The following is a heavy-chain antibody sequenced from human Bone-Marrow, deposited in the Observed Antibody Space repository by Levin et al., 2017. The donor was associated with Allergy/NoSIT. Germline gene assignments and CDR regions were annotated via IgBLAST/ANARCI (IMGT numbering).Heavy chain of an antibody. CDR3: TKATDLYNSGPFDY. CDR1: GFTLTKYA. CDR2: ISGGGDNT. J-gene: IGHJ4*02. Sequence: SCALSGFTLTKYAVSWVRRSPGKGLEWLSGISGGGDNTYYAESVKGRFTISRDNSKSTLYLQMNSLRVEDTALYYCTKATDLYNSGPFDYWGQGVTVIVSS. V-gene: IGHV3-23*01. D-gene: IGHD6-19*01.